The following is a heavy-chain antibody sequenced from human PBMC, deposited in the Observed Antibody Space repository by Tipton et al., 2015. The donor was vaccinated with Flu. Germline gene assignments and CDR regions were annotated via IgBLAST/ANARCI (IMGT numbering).Heavy chain of an antibody. V-gene: IGHV4-61*02. D-gene: IGHD3-10*01. Sequence: PGLVKPSQTLSLTCSVSGDSINGAYYFWTWIRQPAGKGLQWVGRISSTGETDYNASLKGRVSVSMDTSKNQFSLRLRSVSAGDTAVYYCARAFGSGTYSIHYFADWGQGALVTVSS. CDR3: ARAFGSGTYSIHYFAD. CDR1: GDSINGAYYF. CDR2: ISSTGET. J-gene: IGHJ4*02.